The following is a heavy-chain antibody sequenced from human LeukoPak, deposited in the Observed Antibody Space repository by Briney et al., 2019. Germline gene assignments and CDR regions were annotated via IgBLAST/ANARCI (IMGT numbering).Heavy chain of an antibody. D-gene: IGHD6-6*01. CDR3: ARGGRSSSLGDY. CDR1: GFTFSSYA. CDR2: ISGSGGST. J-gene: IGHJ4*02. V-gene: IGHV3-23*01. Sequence: GGSLRLSCAASGFTFSSYAMSWVRQAPGKGLEWVSAISGSGGSTYYADSVKGRFTISRNNAKNSLYLQMNSLRAEDTAVYYCARGGRSSSLGDYWGQGTLVTVS.